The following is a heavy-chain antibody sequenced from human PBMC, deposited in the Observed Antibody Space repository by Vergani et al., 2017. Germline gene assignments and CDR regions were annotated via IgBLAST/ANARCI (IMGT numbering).Heavy chain of an antibody. CDR2: NIPIFGTA. Sequence: QVQLVQSGAEVKKPGSSVKVSCKASGGTFSSYAISWVRQALGQGLEWMGGNIPIFGTANYAQKFQGRVTITADESTSTVYMELSNLRSEDTAVYYCARYSSGWLGYYYYMDVWGKGTTVTVSS. CDR1: GGTFSSYA. D-gene: IGHD6-13*01. V-gene: IGHV1-69*01. J-gene: IGHJ6*03. CDR3: ARYSSGWLGYYYYMDV.